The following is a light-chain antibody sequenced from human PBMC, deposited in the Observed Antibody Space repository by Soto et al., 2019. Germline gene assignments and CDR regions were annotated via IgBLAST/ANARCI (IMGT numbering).Light chain of an antibody. CDR1: SSNIGSGV. CDR3: AAWDDSLNGPL. V-gene: IGLV1-44*01. CDR2: SNN. Sequence: QSALTQPPSASGTPGQTVTISCTGSSSNIGSGVVNWYQQLPGTAPKLLIYSNNQWPSGVPDRFSGSKSGTSASLAISGLQSEDEADYYCAAWDDSLNGPLFGTGTKVTVL. J-gene: IGLJ1*01.